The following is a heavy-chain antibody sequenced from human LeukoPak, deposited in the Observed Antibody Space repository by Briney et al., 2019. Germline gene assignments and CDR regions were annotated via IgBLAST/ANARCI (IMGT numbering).Heavy chain of an antibody. Sequence: PSETLSLTCTVSGGSITSYYWSWIRQPPGKGLEWIGYIYHGGTTAYDPSLKSRATISVDTSKNQFSLRLNSVTAADTAVYYCSGLTDDGTNWFDPWGLGTLVTVSS. CDR3: SGLTDDGTNWFDP. CDR1: GGSITSYY. J-gene: IGHJ5*02. D-gene: IGHD2-21*02. CDR2: IYHGGTT. V-gene: IGHV4-59*01.